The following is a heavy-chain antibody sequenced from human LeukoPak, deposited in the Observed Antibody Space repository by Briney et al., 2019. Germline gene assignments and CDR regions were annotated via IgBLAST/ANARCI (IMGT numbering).Heavy chain of an antibody. V-gene: IGHV4-39*07. D-gene: IGHD2-2*01. CDR1: GDSISSYY. CDR3: SRDRYCSSTSCYPDY. CDR2: IYYSGNT. Sequence: SETLSLTCTVSGDSISSYYWSWIRQPPGKGLEWIGRIYYSGNTYYNPSLKSRVTISVDTSKNQFSLKLSSVTAADTAVYYCSRDRYCSSTSCYPDYWGQGTLVTVSS. J-gene: IGHJ4*02.